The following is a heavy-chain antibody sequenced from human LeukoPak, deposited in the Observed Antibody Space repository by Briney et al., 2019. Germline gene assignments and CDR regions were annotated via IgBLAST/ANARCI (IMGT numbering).Heavy chain of an antibody. D-gene: IGHD1-26*01. CDR2: ISHDGSEQ. V-gene: IGHV3-30*03. CDR3: VRTPYRRGPFDT. J-gene: IGHJ5*02. Sequence: GGSLRLSCAASGFTFTSHAMHWVRQAPGKGLEWVAVISHDGSEQYHVDSVKGRFTISRDQSKRTLDLQMNSLGVEDTAVYYCVRTPYRRGPFDTWGPGILVTVSA. CDR1: GFTFTSHA.